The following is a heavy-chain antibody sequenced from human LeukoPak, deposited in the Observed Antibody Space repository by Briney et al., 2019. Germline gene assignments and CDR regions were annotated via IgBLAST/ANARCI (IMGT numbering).Heavy chain of an antibody. V-gene: IGHV3-23*01. CDR3: AKDRCLTTTCYVDY. CDR1: GFTFSSCA. D-gene: IGHD2-2*01. CDR2: ISGSDGST. Sequence: PGGSLRLSCAASGFTFSSCAMSWVRQAPGKGLEWVSAISGSDGSTYYADSVRGRFTISRDNSKNTLYLQMSSLRADDTAVYYCAKDRCLTTTCYVDYWGQGTLVTVSS. J-gene: IGHJ4*02.